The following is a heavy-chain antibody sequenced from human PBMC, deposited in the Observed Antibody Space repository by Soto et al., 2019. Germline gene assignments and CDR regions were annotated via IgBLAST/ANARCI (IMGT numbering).Heavy chain of an antibody. D-gene: IGHD6-13*01. J-gene: IGHJ5*02. CDR3: ARFRTAAGTRWFDP. CDR2: ISSSCSTL. CDR1: GFTFSDYY. Sequence: QVQLVESGGGLVKPGGSLRLSCAASGFTFSDYYMTWIRQAPGKGLEWVSSISSSCSTLAYADSLKGRFTISRDNAKNSLYLQMNILRAEDTAVYYCARFRTAAGTRWFDPWGQGTMGTVTS. V-gene: IGHV3-11*01.